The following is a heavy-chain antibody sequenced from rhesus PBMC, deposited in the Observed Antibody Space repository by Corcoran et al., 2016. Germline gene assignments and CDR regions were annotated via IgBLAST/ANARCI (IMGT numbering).Heavy chain of an antibody. CDR3: AKGRRKYYFDY. J-gene: IGHJ4*01. V-gene: IGHV5-2*01. D-gene: IGHD5-24*01. Sequence: EVQLVQSGAEVKRPGESLKISCKTSGYSFTSYWISWVRQMPGKGLEWMGAIDPSDSDNRYSPSFQGQVTISADKSISTAYLQWSSLKASDTATYYCAKGRRKYYFDYWGQGVLVTVSS. CDR2: IDPSDSDN. CDR1: GYSFTSYW.